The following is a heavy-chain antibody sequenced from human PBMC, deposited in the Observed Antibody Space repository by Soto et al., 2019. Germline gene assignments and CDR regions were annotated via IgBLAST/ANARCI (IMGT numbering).Heavy chain of an antibody. CDR2: IKSKIDGGTS. D-gene: IGHD2-8*01. CDR3: ATMGHCSNGVCSYYYYGMDV. V-gene: IGHV3-15*07. J-gene: IGHJ6*02. Sequence: WIRQPPGKGLEWVGRIKSKIDGGTSDYAAPVKGRFSISRDDSKDTLFLQMNSLKTEDTAVYFCATMGHCSNGVCSYYYYGMDVWGLGTTVTVSS.